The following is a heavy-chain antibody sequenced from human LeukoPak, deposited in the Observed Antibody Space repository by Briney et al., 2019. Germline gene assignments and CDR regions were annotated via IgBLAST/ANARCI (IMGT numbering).Heavy chain of an antibody. CDR2: IYYSGST. D-gene: IGHD3-22*01. CDR1: GGSISSSSYY. CDR3: ARHATYYYDSSGYYRLNEFDY. V-gene: IGHV4-39*01. J-gene: IGHJ4*02. Sequence: SETLSLTCTVSGGSISSSSYYWGWIRQPPGKGLEWIGSIYYSGSTYYNPSLKSRVTISVDTSKNQFSLKLSSVTAADMAVYYCARHATYYYDSSGYYRLNEFDYWGQGTLVTVSS.